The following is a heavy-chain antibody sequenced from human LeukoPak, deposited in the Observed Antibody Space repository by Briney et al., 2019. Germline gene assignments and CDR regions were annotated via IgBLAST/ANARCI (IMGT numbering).Heavy chain of an antibody. CDR3: ARDYDLDAFDI. V-gene: IGHV3-33*08. J-gene: IGHJ3*02. Sequence: GRSLRLSCAASGFTFSSYGMHWVRQAPGKGLEWVAVIWYGGSNKYYADSVKGRFTISRDNSKNTLYLQMNSLRAEDTAVYYCARDYDLDAFDIWGQGTMVTVSS. D-gene: IGHD3-3*01. CDR1: GFTFSSYG. CDR2: IWYGGSNK.